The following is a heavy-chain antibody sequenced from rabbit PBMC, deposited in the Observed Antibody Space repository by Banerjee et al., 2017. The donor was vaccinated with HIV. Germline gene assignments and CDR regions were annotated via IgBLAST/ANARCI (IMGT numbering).Heavy chain of an antibody. V-gene: IGHV1S40*01. CDR3: VRGSSYYSYYYVMDL. CDR1: GIDFSSYYY. Sequence: QSLEESGGDLVKPGGTLTLTCKASGIDFSSYYYMCWVRQAPGKGLEWIACIDAGSGTTYYANWAKGRFPISKTSSTTVTLQMTSLTAADTATYFCVRGSSYYSYYYVMDLWGPGTLVTVS. D-gene: IGHD8-1*01. CDR2: IDAGSGTT. J-gene: IGHJ6*01.